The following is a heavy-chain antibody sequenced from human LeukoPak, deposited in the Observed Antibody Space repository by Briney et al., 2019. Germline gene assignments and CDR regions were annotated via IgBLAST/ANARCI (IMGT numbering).Heavy chain of an antibody. D-gene: IGHD1-1*01. CDR2: ISANSGDT. CDR3: ARDRRYAFDY. Sequence: GASVSLSSKASGYTFTVNGISWMRQAPGQGLEWLGWISANSGDTNYAEQFQGRLTLATDTSTSTAYMELRRLRDDDTAVYYCARDRRYAFDYWGEGT. V-gene: IGHV1-18*01. J-gene: IGHJ4*02. CDR1: GYTFTVNG.